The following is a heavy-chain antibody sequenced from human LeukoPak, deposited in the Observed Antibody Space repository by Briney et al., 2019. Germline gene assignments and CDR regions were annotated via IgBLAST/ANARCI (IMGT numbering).Heavy chain of an antibody. J-gene: IGHJ4*02. D-gene: IGHD3-9*01. CDR3: VSHSDPLTGYSFDY. Sequence: GGSLTLSCAASGFTVTSNYMTWVRQAPGKGLEWVSIIYDNGDTYYADSVKGRFTVTRDSSKNTVSLEMNSLRVDDTAVYYCVSHSDPLTGYSFDYWGQGDLFTVSS. CDR2: IYDNGDT. V-gene: IGHV3-53*01. CDR1: GFTVTSNY.